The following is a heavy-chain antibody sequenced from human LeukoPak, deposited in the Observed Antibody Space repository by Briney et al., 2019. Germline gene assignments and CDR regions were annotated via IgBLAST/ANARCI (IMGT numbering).Heavy chain of an antibody. D-gene: IGHD3-22*01. CDR1: GGSFSGYY. V-gene: IGHV4-34*01. Sequence: KLSETLSLTCAVYGGSFSGYYWSWIRQPPGKGLEWIGEINHSGSTNYNPSLKSRVTISVDTSKSQFSLKLSSVTAADTAVYYCARERGIVVVPGKSFDYWGQGTLVTVSS. J-gene: IGHJ4*02. CDR3: ARERGIVVVPGKSFDY. CDR2: INHSGST.